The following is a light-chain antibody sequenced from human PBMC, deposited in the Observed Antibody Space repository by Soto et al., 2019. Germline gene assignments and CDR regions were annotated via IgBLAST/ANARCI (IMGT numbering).Light chain of an antibody. Sequence: DIQMTQSPSSLSASVGDRVTITCRASQAIRNDLAWYHQKPGRAPNRLIYGSSSMESGVPSRFSGRGSGTEFTLTISSLQPEDFATYYCLQHDVFPRTFGQGTKVEIK. CDR3: LQHDVFPRT. CDR1: QAIRND. J-gene: IGKJ1*01. V-gene: IGKV1-17*01. CDR2: GSS.